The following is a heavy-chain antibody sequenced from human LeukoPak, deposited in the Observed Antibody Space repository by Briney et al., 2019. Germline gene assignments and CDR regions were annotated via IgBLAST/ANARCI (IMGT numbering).Heavy chain of an antibody. V-gene: IGHV3-23*01. Sequence: AGGSLRLSCAASGFTVSAYAMAWVRQAPGKGLEWVSTIYDDNTYYADSVKGRFAISTDNSKNTLYLQMNSLRAEDTAVYYCAKHYDSSGYYFDYWGQGTLVTVSS. J-gene: IGHJ4*02. D-gene: IGHD3-22*01. CDR3: AKHYDSSGYYFDY. CDR1: GFTVSAYA. CDR2: IYDDNT.